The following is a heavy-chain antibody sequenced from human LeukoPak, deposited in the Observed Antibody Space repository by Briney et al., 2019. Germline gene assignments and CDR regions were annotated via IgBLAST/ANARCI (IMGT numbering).Heavy chain of an antibody. CDR2: IYSGGST. Sequence: GGSLRLSCAASGFTVSSNYMSWVRQAPGKGLEWVSVIYSGGSTYYADSVKGRFTISRNNSKNTLYLQMNSLRAEDTAVYYCARGGSKVWFGELLGGMDVWGQGTTVTVSS. D-gene: IGHD3-10*01. V-gene: IGHV3-66*01. CDR1: GFTVSSNY. CDR3: ARGGSKVWFGELLGGMDV. J-gene: IGHJ6*02.